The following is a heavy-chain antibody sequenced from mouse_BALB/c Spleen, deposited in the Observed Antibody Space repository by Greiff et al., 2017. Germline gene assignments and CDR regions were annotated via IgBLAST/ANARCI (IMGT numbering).Heavy chain of an antibody. J-gene: IGHJ4*01. D-gene: IGHD2-2*01. Sequence: EVMLVESGGDLVKPGGSLKLSCAASGFTFSSYGMSWVRQTPDKRLEWVATISSGGSYTYYPDSVKGRFTISRDNAKNTLYLQMSSLKSEDTAMYYCARRGDYGYDEGYAMDYWGQGTSVTVSS. V-gene: IGHV5-6*02. CDR1: GFTFSSYG. CDR2: ISSGGSYT. CDR3: ARRGDYGYDEGYAMDY.